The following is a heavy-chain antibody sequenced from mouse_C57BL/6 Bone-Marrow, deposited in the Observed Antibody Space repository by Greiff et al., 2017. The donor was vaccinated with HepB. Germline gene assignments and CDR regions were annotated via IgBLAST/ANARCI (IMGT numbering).Heavy chain of an antibody. J-gene: IGHJ4*01. CDR3: TSPPVITTAPMDY. D-gene: IGHD1-1*01. Sequence: EVQLQQSGAELVRPGASVKLSCTASGFNIKDDYMHWVKQRPEQGLEWIGWIDPENGDTEYASKFQGKATITADTSSNTAYLQLSSLTSEDTAVYYCTSPPVITTAPMDYWGQGTSVTVSS. CDR1: GFNIKDDY. V-gene: IGHV14-4*01. CDR2: IDPENGDT.